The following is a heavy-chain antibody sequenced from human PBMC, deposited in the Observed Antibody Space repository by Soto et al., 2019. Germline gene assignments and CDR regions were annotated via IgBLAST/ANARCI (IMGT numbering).Heavy chain of an antibody. CDR2: TYYRSKWYN. D-gene: IGHD4-17*01. J-gene: IGHJ3*02. V-gene: IGHV6-1*01. CDR1: RDRVSNNNAA. CDR3: ARERYGDYGRGTFDI. Sequence: SQTHSLTGAISRDRVSNNNAAWNWIRQSPSRGLEWLGRTYYRSKWYNDYAVSVKSRIIINPDTSKNEFSLQLNSVTPEDTAVYYCARERYGDYGRGTFDIWGQGTMVTVSS.